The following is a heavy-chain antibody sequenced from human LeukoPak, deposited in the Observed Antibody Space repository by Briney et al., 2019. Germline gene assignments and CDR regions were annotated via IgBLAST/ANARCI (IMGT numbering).Heavy chain of an antibody. CDR1: GFTFSSYS. D-gene: IGHD3-3*01. CDR3: ARDIGGVVTDAFDI. CDR2: ISSSSSYI. J-gene: IGHJ3*02. Sequence: GGSLRLSCAASGFTFSSYSMNWVRQAPGKGLEWVSSISSSSSYIYYADSVKGRFTISRDNAKNSLYLQMNSLRAEDTAVYYCARDIGGVVTDAFDIWGQGTMVTVSS. V-gene: IGHV3-21*01.